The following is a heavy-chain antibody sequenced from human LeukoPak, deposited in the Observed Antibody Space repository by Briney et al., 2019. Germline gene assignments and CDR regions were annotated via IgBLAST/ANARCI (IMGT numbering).Heavy chain of an antibody. V-gene: IGHV3-11*01. CDR3: ARVLRYCSGGNCYSGGLGYMDV. CDR1: GFTFSDYN. J-gene: IGHJ6*03. CDR2: VSRSGSTK. D-gene: IGHD2-15*01. Sequence: GGSLRLSCAASGFTFSDYNMRWIRQAPGKGLEWVSSVSRSGSTKYYADSVKGRFTISRDNAKNSLFLQMNSLRAEDTAVYYCARVLRYCSGGNCYSGGLGYMDVWGKGTTVTISS.